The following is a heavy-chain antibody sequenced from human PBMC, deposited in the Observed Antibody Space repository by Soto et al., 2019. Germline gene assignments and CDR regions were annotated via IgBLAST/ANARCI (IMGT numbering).Heavy chain of an antibody. J-gene: IGHJ4*02. Sequence: ASVKVSCKASGFTFTSSAVQWVRQARGQRLEWIGWIVVGSGNTNYAQKFQERVTITRDMSTSTAYMELSSLRSEDTAVYYCAADRMGNSGSYGPVDYWGQGTLVTVS. CDR2: IVVGSGNT. V-gene: IGHV1-58*01. D-gene: IGHD1-26*01. CDR1: GFTFTSSA. CDR3: AADRMGNSGSYGPVDY.